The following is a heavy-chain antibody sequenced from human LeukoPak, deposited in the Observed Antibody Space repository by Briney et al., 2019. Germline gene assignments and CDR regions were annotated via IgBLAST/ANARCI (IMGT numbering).Heavy chain of an antibody. V-gene: IGHV4-61*02. CDR1: GGSIGGGTYH. CDR3: ARAFGRRDFWSGYYTYFDY. J-gene: IGHJ4*02. D-gene: IGHD3-3*01. Sequence: SQTLSLTCSVSGGSIGGGTYHWGWIRQPAGKGLEWIGRIYTSGSTNYNPSLKSRVTISVDTSKNQFSLKLSSVTAADTAVYYCARAFGRRDFWSGYYTYFDYWGQGTLVTVSS. CDR2: IYTSGST.